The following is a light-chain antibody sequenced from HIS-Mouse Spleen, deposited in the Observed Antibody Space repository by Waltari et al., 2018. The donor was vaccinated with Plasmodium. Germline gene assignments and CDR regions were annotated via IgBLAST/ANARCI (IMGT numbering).Light chain of an antibody. Sequence: SYELTPPSSVSVSPGQTARITCSGDVLAKKYARWFQQKPGQAPVLVIYKDSARPSGIPERFSGSSSGTTVTLTISGAQVEDEADYYCYSAADNNRVFGGGTKLTVL. J-gene: IGLJ3*02. CDR1: VLAKKY. CDR3: YSAADNNRV. CDR2: KDS. V-gene: IGLV3-27*01.